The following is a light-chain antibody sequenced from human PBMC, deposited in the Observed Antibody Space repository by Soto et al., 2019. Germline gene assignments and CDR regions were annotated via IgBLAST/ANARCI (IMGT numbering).Light chain of an antibody. V-gene: IGKV3-20*01. Sequence: EIVLTQSPGTLSLSRGERATLSCRASQSVSSIYLSLYQQKPGQAPRLLIYGASSRATGIPDRFSGSGSGTDFTLTISRLEPEDFAVYYCQQYGSSPRTFGQGTKVDIK. CDR1: QSVSSIY. CDR3: QQYGSSPRT. CDR2: GAS. J-gene: IGKJ1*01.